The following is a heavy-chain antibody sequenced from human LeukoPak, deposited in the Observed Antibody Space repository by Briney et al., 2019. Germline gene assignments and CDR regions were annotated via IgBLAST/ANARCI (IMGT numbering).Heavy chain of an antibody. V-gene: IGHV1-2*02. D-gene: IGHD3-9*01. Sequence: ASVKVSCKASGYTFTGYYMHWVRQAPGQGLEWMGWINPNSGGTNYAQKFQGRVTMTRDTSISTAYMELSRLRSDDTAVYYCARKRLTGYYNNDYWGQGTVLTVS. CDR2: INPNSGGT. CDR1: GYTFTGYY. J-gene: IGHJ4*02. CDR3: ARKRLTGYYNNDY.